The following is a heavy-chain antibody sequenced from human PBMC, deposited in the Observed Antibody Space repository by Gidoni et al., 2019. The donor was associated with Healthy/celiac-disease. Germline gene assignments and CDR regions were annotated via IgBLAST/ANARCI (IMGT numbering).Heavy chain of an antibody. Sequence: QVQLQESGPGLVKPSETLSLTCAVSGYSISSGYYWGWIRQPPGKGLEWIGSIYHSGSTYYNPSLKSRVTISVDTSKNQFSLKLSSVTAADTAVYYCARSIAVAGAHYYFDYWGQGTLVTVSS. CDR1: GYSISSGYY. CDR2: IYHSGST. J-gene: IGHJ4*02. CDR3: ARSIAVAGAHYYFDY. V-gene: IGHV4-38-2*01. D-gene: IGHD6-19*01.